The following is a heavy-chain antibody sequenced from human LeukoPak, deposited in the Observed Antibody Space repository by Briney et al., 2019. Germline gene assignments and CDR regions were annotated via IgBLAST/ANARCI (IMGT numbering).Heavy chain of an antibody. V-gene: IGHV5-51*01. D-gene: IGHD4-17*01. CDR2: IYPSDSDT. CDR1: GYSFTSYW. J-gene: IGHJ4*02. CDR3: ARHPDYGDPTSAPDY. Sequence: GESLKISCKGSGYSFTSYWIGWVRQMPGKGLEWMGIIYPSDSDTRYSPSFQGQVTISADKSISTAYLQWSSLKASDTAMYYCARHPDYGDPTSAPDYWGQGTLVTVSS.